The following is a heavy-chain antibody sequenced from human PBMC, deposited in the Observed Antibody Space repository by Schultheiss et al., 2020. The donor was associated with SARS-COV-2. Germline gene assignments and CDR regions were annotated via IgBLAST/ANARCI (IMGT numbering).Heavy chain of an antibody. J-gene: IGHJ4*02. D-gene: IGHD2-8*02. CDR3: ARDLMSGETVLVAIDY. CDR2: TSYDGSKK. CDR1: GFTFSSYA. Sequence: GESLKISCAASGFTFSSYAMHWVRQAPGKGLEWVAVTSYDGSKKFYADSVKGRFTISRDNSKNTLYLQMNSLRVEDTAVYYCARDLMSGETVLVAIDYWGQGTLVTVSS. V-gene: IGHV3-30*04.